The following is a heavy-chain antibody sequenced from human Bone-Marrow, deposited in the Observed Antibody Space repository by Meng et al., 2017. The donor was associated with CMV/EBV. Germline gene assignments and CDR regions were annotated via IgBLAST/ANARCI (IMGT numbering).Heavy chain of an antibody. D-gene: IGHD3-10*01. V-gene: IGHV3-23*03. CDR1: GFTFSSYA. Sequence: GESLKISCAASGFTFSSYAMSWVRQAPGKGLEWVSVIYSGGSSTYYADSVKGRFTISRDNSKNTLYLQMNSLRAADKAVYYCSKSLAMVRGVIGVDYWGQGTLVTVSS. CDR2: IYSGGSST. J-gene: IGHJ4*02. CDR3: SKSLAMVRGVIGVDY.